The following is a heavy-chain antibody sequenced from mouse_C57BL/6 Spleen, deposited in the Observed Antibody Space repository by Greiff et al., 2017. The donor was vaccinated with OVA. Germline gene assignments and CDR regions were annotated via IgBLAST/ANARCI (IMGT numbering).Heavy chain of an antibody. V-gene: IGHV5-4*01. Sequence: EVKVVESGGGLVKPGGSLKLSCAASGFTFSSYAMSWVRQTPEKRLEWVATISDGGSYTYYPDNVKGRFTISRDNAKNNLYLQMSHLKSEDTAMYYCAREDYGSSYGAMDYWGQGTSVTVSS. CDR3: AREDYGSSYGAMDY. J-gene: IGHJ4*01. D-gene: IGHD1-1*01. CDR1: GFTFSSYA. CDR2: ISDGGSYT.